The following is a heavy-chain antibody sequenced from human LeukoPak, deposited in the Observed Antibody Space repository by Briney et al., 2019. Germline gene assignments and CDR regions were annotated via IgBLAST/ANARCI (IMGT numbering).Heavy chain of an antibody. CDR1: GGTFSSYT. CDR2: IIPILGIA. CDR3: ARAKSNDGGYYRKHFDY. J-gene: IGHJ4*02. V-gene: IGHV1-69*02. Sequence: GASVKVSCKASGGTFSSYTISWVRQAPGRGLEWMGRIIPILGIANYAQKFQGRVTITADKSTSTAYMELSSLRSEDTAVYYCARAKSNDGGYYRKHFDYWGQGTLVTVSS. D-gene: IGHD3-22*01.